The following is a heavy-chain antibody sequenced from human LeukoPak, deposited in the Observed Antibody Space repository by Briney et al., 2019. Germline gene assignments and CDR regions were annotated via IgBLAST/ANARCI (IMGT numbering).Heavy chain of an antibody. D-gene: IGHD6-19*01. CDR3: ARAEEQWLVPYY. J-gene: IGHJ4*02. CDR1: GGTFSSYA. Sequence: VASVKVSCKASGGTFSSYAISWVRQAPGQGLEWMGRIIPILGIANYAQKFQGRVTITADKSTSTAYMELSSLRSEDTAVYYCARAEEQWLVPYYWGQGTLVTVSS. V-gene: IGHV1-69*04. CDR2: IIPILGIA.